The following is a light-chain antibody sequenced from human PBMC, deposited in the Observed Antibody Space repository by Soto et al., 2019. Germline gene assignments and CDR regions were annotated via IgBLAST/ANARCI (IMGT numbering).Light chain of an antibody. CDR3: QQRSNWPPIT. CDR2: GAS. CDR1: QSVSSY. J-gene: IGKJ5*01. Sequence: EIVMTQSPATLSVSPGERATLSCRASQSVSSYLAWYQQKPGQAPRLLIYGASTRATGIPARFSGSGSGTEFTLTISGLQSEDSAVYYCQQRSNWPPITFGQGTRLEI. V-gene: IGKV3-15*01.